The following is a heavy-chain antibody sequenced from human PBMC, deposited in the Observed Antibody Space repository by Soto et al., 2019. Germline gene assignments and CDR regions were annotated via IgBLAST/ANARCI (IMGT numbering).Heavy chain of an antibody. CDR2: IYYSGST. V-gene: IGHV4-59*08. J-gene: IGHJ4*01. D-gene: IGHD6-13*01. CDR3: ARHGSGSIYFAFDY. Sequence: SETLSLTCAVSGVSINDYFWSWVRQSPGKGLEWIGNIYYSGSTNYDPSLNSRVAMAVDTSKSELSLKLRSVTAADTAIYYCARHGSGSIYFAFDYWGQGILVTVS. CDR1: GVSINDYF.